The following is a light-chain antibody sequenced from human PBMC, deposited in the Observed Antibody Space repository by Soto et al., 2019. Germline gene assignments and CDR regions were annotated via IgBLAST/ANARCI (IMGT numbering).Light chain of an antibody. CDR2: EAS. J-gene: IGKJ2*01. V-gene: IGKV1-5*01. CDR1: QSIYNR. Sequence: DIQMTQSPSALSASIGDSVTVTCRASQSIYNRVAWYQRKPGKAPKFLIYEASTLESGVPSRFSGSGSWTEFTLTITNLQPDDFATYYCQQYHSLYTFGQGTKLEIK. CDR3: QQYHSLYT.